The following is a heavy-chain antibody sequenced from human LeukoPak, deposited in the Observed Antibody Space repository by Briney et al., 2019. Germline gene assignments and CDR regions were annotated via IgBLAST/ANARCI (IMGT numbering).Heavy chain of an antibody. CDR1: GFTFSSYA. CDR3: AKFPVWDFWSGYSHFDY. CDR2: ISGSGGST. Sequence: GGSLRLSCAASGFTFSSYAMSWVRQAPGKGLEWVSAISGSGGSTYYADSVKGRFTISRDNSKNTLYLQMNSLRAEDTAVYYCAKFPVWDFWSGYSHFDYWGQGTLVTVSS. J-gene: IGHJ4*02. D-gene: IGHD3-3*01. V-gene: IGHV3-23*01.